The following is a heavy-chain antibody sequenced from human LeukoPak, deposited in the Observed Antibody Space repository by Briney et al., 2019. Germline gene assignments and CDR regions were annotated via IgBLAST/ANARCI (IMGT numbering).Heavy chain of an antibody. D-gene: IGHD3-10*01. J-gene: IGHJ5*01. CDR2: TYYGGST. CDR3: ASMLGSGSGTYLFDF. CDR1: GGSISRCSYY. V-gene: IGHV4-39*07. Sequence: SETLSLTCTVFGGSISRCSYYWGGIRQPPGKGLEWIVSTYYGGSTYYSPSVNISVVISVDTSKPQFSLRLSSVTAADTAVYYCASMLGSGSGTYLFDFWGQGTLVTVSS.